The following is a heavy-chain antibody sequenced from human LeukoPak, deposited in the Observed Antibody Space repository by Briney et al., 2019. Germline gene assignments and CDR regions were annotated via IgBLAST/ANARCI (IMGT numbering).Heavy chain of an antibody. CDR2: TYYSSKWIN. V-gene: IGHV6-1*01. Sequence: SQTLSLTCALSGVSISSSSFSWGWIRQSPSRGLEWLGRTYYSSKWINEYAESVKSRITINPDTSKNQFSLQLKSVTPEDTAVYYCARGGYRNWFDPWGQGTLVTVSS. CDR1: GVSISSSSFS. CDR3: ARGGYRNWFDP. D-gene: IGHD5-18*01. J-gene: IGHJ5*02.